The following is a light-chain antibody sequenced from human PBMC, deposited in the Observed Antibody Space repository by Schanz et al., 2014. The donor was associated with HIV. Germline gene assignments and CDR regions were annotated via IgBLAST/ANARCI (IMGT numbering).Light chain of an antibody. V-gene: IGLV2-8*01. J-gene: IGLJ3*02. Sequence: QSALTQPPSASGSPGQSVTIPCTGTSADVGGYDYVSWYQQHPGKAPKLMIYDVSKRPSGVPDRFSGSKSGTSASLAISGLQSEDEADFYCATWDDSLNGWVFGGGTKLTVL. CDR3: ATWDDSLNGWV. CDR1: SADVGGYDY. CDR2: DVS.